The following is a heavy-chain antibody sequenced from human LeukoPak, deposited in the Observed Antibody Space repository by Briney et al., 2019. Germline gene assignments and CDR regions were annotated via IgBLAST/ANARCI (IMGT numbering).Heavy chain of an antibody. V-gene: IGHV4-34*01. Sequence: PSETLSLTCAVYGGSFSGYYWSWIRQPPGKGLEWIGEINHSGSTNYNPSLKSRVTISVDTSKNQFSLKLSSVTAADTAVYYCARGPPRSYGYDWFDPWGQGTLVTVSS. CDR3: ARGPPRSYGYDWFDP. CDR2: INHSGST. J-gene: IGHJ5*02. D-gene: IGHD5-18*01. CDR1: GGSFSGYY.